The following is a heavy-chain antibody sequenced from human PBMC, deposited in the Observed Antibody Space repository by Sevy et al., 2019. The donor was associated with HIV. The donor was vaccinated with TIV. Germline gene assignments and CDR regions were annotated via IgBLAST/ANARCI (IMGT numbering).Heavy chain of an antibody. Sequence: GGSLRLSCAASGFTFSNYNMNWVRQAPGKGLEWVSSITSSSDYIYYGDSVKGRFTISRDNAENSLYLQMNSLRADDTGVYYCARGPLQGIAAAEVDPLHIWGQGTMVTVS. D-gene: IGHD6-13*01. CDR1: GFTFSNYN. J-gene: IGHJ3*02. CDR2: ITSSSDYI. V-gene: IGHV3-21*01. CDR3: ARGPLQGIAAAEVDPLHI.